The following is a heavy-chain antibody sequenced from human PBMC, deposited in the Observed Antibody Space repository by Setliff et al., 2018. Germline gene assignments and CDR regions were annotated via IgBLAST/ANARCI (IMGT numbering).Heavy chain of an antibody. V-gene: IGHV1-18*01. CDR1: GYTFTSYG. Sequence: ASVKVSCKASGYTFTSYGISWVRQAPGQGLEWMGWINAANENTQYSKKFQGRLTITRDTSASTVFLELSTLRSEDTAVYYCTRDFLGATASFDIWGQGTMVTVSS. D-gene: IGHD3-3*01. CDR3: TRDFLGATASFDI. J-gene: IGHJ3*02. CDR2: INAANENT.